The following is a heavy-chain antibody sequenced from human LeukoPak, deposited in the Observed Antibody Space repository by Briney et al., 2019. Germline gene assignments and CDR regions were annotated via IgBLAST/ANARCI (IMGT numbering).Heavy chain of an antibody. CDR3: ARLRYCGSTSCQ. CDR1: GYTFTGHY. Sequence: ASVKVSCMASGYTFTGHYIHWVRQAPGQGLEWMGWINPNSGDTSYAHNFQDRVTMTSDTSISTAYMALSGLKSDDTAMYYCARLRYCGSTSCQWGQGTLVTVSS. J-gene: IGHJ4*02. CDR2: INPNSGDT. V-gene: IGHV1-2*07. D-gene: IGHD2-2*01.